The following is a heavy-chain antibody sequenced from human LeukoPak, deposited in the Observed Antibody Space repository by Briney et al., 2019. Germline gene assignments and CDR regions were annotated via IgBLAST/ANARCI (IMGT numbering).Heavy chain of an antibody. D-gene: IGHD3-16*01. CDR3: ARPWGFGAPGYAFDI. CDR2: IYYSGST. V-gene: IGHV4-39*01. J-gene: IGHJ3*02. Sequence: PSETLSLTCTVSGGSISSSSYYWGWIRQPPGKGLEWIGSIYYSGSTYYNPSLKSRVTISVDTSKNQFSLKLSSVTAADTAVYYCARPWGFGAPGYAFDIWGQGTMVTVSS. CDR1: GGSISSSSYY.